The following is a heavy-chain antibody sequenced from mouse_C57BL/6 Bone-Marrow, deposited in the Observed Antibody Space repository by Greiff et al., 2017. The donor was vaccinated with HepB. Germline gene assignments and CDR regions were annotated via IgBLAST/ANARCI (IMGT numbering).Heavy chain of an antibody. CDR3: ARDAGDYGSSPYWYFDV. J-gene: IGHJ1*03. V-gene: IGHV7-1*01. Sequence: EVKVVESGGGLVQSGRSLRLSCATSGFTFSDFYMEWVRQAPGKGLEWIAVSRNKGNDYTTEYSASVKGRFIVSRDTSQSILYLQMNAVRAEDTAIYYCARDAGDYGSSPYWYFDVWGTGTTVTVSS. D-gene: IGHD1-1*01. CDR1: GFTFSDFY. CDR2: SRNKGNDYTT.